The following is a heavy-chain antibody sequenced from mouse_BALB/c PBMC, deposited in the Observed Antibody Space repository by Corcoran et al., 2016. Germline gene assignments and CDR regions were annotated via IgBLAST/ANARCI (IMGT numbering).Heavy chain of an antibody. J-gene: IGHJ4*01. CDR1: GYTFTNYG. D-gene: IGHD1-1*01. CDR3: ARYYYCTSYAMDY. CDR2: INTYTGEP. V-gene: IGHV9-3-1*01. Sequence: QIQLVQSGPELKKPGETVKISCKASGYTFTNYGMNWVKQAPGKGLKWMGWINTYTGEPTYADDFKGRFAFSLETSASTAYLQINNLKNEDTATYFCARYYYCTSYAMDYWGQGTSVTVSS.